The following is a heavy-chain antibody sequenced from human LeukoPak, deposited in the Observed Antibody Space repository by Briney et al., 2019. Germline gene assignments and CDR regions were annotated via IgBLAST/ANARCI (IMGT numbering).Heavy chain of an antibody. CDR2: IYTSGST. V-gene: IGHV4-61*02. CDR1: GGSISSGTYY. J-gene: IGHJ3*02. CDR3: ARDPYDTSANDAFDI. Sequence: PSQTLSLTCTVSGGSISSGTYYWNWIRQPAGKGLEWIGRIYTSGSTNYNPSLKSRVTISVDTSKKQFSLKLTSVTAADTAMYYCARDPYDTSANDAFDIWGQGTMVSVSS. D-gene: IGHD3-22*01.